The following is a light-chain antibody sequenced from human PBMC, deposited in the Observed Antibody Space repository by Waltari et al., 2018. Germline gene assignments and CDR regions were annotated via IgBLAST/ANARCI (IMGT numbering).Light chain of an antibody. V-gene: IGLV4-69*01. CDR1: SGHTRHA. J-gene: IGLJ3*02. Sequence: QLVLTQSPPASASLGASAKLTCTLSSGHTRHAIPWPPQQPEKGPRYLMKVNSDGSHHKRDEIPDRFSGSSSGAERYLIISSLQSDDEADYYCQTWGSGIQVFGGGTKLTVL. CDR2: VNSDGSH. CDR3: QTWGSGIQV.